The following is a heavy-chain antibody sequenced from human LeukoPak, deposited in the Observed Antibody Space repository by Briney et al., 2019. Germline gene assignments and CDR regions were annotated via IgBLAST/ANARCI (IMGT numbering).Heavy chain of an antibody. J-gene: IGHJ6*02. D-gene: IGHD2-2*02. V-gene: IGHV1-18*01. CDR2: ISAYSGNT. Sequence: GASVKVSCKASGYTFTSYGISWVRQAPGQGLEWMGWISAYSGNTNYAQKLQGRVTMTTDTSTSTAYMELRSLRSDDTAVYYCARGIYCSSTSCYTHSYYYYGMDVWGQGTTVTVSS. CDR1: GYTFTSYG. CDR3: ARGIYCSSTSCYTHSYYYYGMDV.